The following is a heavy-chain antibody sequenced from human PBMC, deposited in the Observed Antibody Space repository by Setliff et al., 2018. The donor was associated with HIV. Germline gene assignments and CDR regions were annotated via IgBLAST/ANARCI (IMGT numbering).Heavy chain of an antibody. J-gene: IGHJ4*02. CDR2: IYYSGST. D-gene: IGHD5-18*01. CDR1: GGSISSYY. Sequence: PSETLSLTCTVSGGSISSYYWSWIRQPPGKGLEWIGYIYYSGSTKYNPSLKSRVTISVDMSKNQFSLKLSSVIAADTAVYYCARSVDTTLVPAYYFDYWGQGTLVTVSS. CDR3: ARSVDTTLVPAYYFDY. V-gene: IGHV4-59*01.